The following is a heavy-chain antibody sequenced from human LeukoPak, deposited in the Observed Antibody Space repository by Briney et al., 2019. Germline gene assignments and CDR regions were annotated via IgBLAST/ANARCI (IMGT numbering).Heavy chain of an antibody. V-gene: IGHV3-30*02. CDR1: GFTFSSYG. D-gene: IGHD2-2*01. J-gene: IGHJ4*02. Sequence: GGSLRLSCAASGFTFSSYGMHWVRQAPGKGLEWVAFIRYDGSNKYYADSVKGRFTISRDNSKNTLYLQMNSLRAEDTAVYYCAKEPPVRVVVVPAAIGTDYWGQGTLVRVSS. CDR2: IRYDGSNK. CDR3: AKEPPVRVVVVPAAIGTDY.